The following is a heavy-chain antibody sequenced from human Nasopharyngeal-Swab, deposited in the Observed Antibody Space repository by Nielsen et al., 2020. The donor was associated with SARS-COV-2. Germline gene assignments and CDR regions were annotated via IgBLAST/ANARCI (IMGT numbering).Heavy chain of an antibody. CDR3: ARDRLEWLLSYYYYGMDV. CDR1: GFTFSDYY. J-gene: IGHJ6*02. D-gene: IGHD3-3*01. Sequence: GGSLRLSCAASGFTFSDYYMSWIRQAPGKGLEWVSYISSSSSYTNYADSVKGRFTISRDNAKNSLYLQMNSLRAEDTAMYYCARDRLEWLLSYYYYGMDVWGQGTTVTVSS. V-gene: IGHV3-11*05. CDR2: ISSSSSYT.